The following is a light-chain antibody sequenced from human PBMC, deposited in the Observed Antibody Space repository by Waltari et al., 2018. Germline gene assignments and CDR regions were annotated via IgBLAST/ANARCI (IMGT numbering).Light chain of an antibody. J-gene: IGLJ1*01. V-gene: IGLV2-14*01. Sequence: SALTQPASVYGSPGQSITISCTGTTSDAGDNNYVSWYQQFPGKAPQLIIYSVSNLPSGVSNRFSGAKSGNTASLTISGLQAEDEADYSCTTHTSSSTYVFGTGTKVSVL. CDR1: TSDAGDNNY. CDR2: SVS. CDR3: TTHTSSSTYV.